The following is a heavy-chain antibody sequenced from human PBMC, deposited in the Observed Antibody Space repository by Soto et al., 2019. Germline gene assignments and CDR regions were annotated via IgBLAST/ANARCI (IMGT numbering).Heavy chain of an antibody. J-gene: IGHJ5*02. CDR2: INHSGST. CDR3: ARKPLGYCSGGSCYSNNWFDP. Sequence: LTCAVYGGSFSGYYWSWIRQPPGKGLEWIGEINHSGSTNYNPSLKSRVTISVDTSKNQFSLKLSSVTAADTAVYYCARKPLGYCSGGSCYSNNWFDPWGQGTLVTVS. V-gene: IGHV4-34*01. D-gene: IGHD2-15*01. CDR1: GGSFSGYY.